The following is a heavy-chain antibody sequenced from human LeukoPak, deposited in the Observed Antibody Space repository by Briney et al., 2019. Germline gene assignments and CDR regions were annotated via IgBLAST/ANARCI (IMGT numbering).Heavy chain of an antibody. J-gene: IGHJ5*02. D-gene: IGHD2-8*01. CDR3: ARDLGVGQFDP. CDR1: GYTFTSCG. Sequence: ASVKVSCKASGYTFTSCGISWVRRAPGLGLEWMGWISAQNGAIDYAQKFQGRVTLTTDTFTSTAYMELRSLRSDDTAMYYCARDLGVGQFDPWGQGTLVTVSS. CDR2: ISAQNGAI. V-gene: IGHV1-18*01.